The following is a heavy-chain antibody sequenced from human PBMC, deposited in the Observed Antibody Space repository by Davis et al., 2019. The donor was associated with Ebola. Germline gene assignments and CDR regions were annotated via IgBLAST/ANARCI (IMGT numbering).Heavy chain of an antibody. CDR2: ISSSSGTT. Sequence: GGSLRLSCAASGFSFSSHWIHWVRQAPGKGLEWISYISSSSGTTYYADSVKGRFTISRDNAKSSLYLQMNSLRDEDTAVYYCATTRGGYSNGFGYWGQGTLVTVSS. D-gene: IGHD4-11*01. J-gene: IGHJ4*02. CDR3: ATTRGGYSNGFGY. V-gene: IGHV3-48*02. CDR1: GFSFSSHW.